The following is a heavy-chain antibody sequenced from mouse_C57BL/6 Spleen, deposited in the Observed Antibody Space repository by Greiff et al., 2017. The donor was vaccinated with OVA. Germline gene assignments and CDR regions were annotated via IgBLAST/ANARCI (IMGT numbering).Heavy chain of an antibody. CDR2: INPNNGGT. Sequence: VQLQQSGPELVKPGASVKISCKASGYTFTDYYMNWVKQSHGKSLEWIGDINPNNGGTSYNQKFKGKATLTVDKSSSTAYMELRSLTSEDSAVYYCARPYYYGSSHFAYWGQGTLVTVSA. CDR3: ARPYYYGSSHFAY. CDR1: GYTFTDYY. V-gene: IGHV1-26*01. D-gene: IGHD1-1*01. J-gene: IGHJ3*01.